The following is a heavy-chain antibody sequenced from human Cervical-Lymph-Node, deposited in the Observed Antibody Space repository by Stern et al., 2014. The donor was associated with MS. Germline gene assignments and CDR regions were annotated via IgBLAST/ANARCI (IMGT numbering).Heavy chain of an antibody. J-gene: IGHJ5*02. V-gene: IGHV1-2*02. CDR3: ARRGVLGDMDL. Sequence: VQLVQSGAEARKPGASVKISCKASGYGFTDFYLFWVRPAPGKGLECMGWINADNGGIKYVEKFQGRVSVTRDTSVSTTYLELRRLTSDDTAVYYCARRGVLGDMDLWGQGTPVTVSS. CDR2: INADNGGI. D-gene: IGHD3-10*01. CDR1: GYGFTDFY.